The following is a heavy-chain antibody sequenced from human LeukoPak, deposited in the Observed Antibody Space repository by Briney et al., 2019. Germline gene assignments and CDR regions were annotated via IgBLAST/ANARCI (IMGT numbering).Heavy chain of an antibody. J-gene: IGHJ6*03. CDR3: AKDHKQQLVRDYYYYMDV. Sequence: TGGSLRLSCAASGFTFSSYSMYWVRQAPGKGLEWVSYISSSSSNIYYADSVKGRFTISRDNSKNTLYLQMNSLRAEDTAVYYCAKDHKQQLVRDYYYYMDVWGKGTTVTISS. CDR1: GFTFSSYS. V-gene: IGHV3-48*01. D-gene: IGHD6-13*01. CDR2: ISSSSSNI.